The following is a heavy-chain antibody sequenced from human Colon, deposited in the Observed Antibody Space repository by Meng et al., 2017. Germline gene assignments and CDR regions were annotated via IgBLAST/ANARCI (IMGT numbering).Heavy chain of an antibody. CDR2: IKPDGSEK. D-gene: IGHD4-17*01. Sequence: GESLKISCAASGFTFNNYWMSWVRQAPGKGLEWVANIKPDGSEKNYVDSVKGRFTISRDNAKNSLYLQIDSLRAEDTAVYYCARGTTMTTTVSVDYWGQGTLVTVSS. CDR1: GFTFNNYW. CDR3: ARGTTMTTTVSVDY. V-gene: IGHV3-7*01. J-gene: IGHJ4*02.